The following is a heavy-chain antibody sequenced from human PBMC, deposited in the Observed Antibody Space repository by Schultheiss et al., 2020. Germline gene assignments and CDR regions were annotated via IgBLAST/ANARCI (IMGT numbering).Heavy chain of an antibody. CDR3: ARDKSGSSVPGGY. Sequence: ASVKVSCKTSGYTFTSYYMHWVRQAPGHGLEWMGMINPSGGSTNYAQKFQGRVTMTTDTSTSTAYMELRSLRSDDTAVYYCARDKSGSSVPGGYWGQGTLVTVSS. CDR2: INPSGGST. D-gene: IGHD2-2*01. V-gene: IGHV1-46*01. J-gene: IGHJ4*02. CDR1: GYTFTSYY.